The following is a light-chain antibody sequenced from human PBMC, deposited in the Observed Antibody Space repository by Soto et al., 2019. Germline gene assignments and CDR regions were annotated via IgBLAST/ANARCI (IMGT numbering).Light chain of an antibody. J-gene: IGKJ1*01. CDR1: QTISSW. CDR3: QHYNSYSEA. Sequence: DIQMTQSPSTLSGSVGDRVTITCRASQTISSWLAWYQHKPGKAPKLLIYKASTLKSGVPSRFSGSGSGTEFTLTISSLQPDDFATYYCQHYNSYSEAFGQGTNVELK. CDR2: KAS. V-gene: IGKV1-5*03.